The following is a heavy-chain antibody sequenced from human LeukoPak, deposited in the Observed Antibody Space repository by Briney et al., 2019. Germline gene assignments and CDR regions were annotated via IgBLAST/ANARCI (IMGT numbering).Heavy chain of an antibody. Sequence: PGGSLRLSCAGSGFTFSGYTMNWVRQAPGKGLEWVSSITSGSNYIYYAASVKGRFTVSRDNAKNSLYLQMNSLRAEDTAVYYCAREGTNSWSDYWGQGTLVTVSS. CDR2: ITSGSNYI. D-gene: IGHD6-13*01. V-gene: IGHV3-21*01. CDR1: GFTFSGYT. CDR3: AREGTNSWSDY. J-gene: IGHJ4*02.